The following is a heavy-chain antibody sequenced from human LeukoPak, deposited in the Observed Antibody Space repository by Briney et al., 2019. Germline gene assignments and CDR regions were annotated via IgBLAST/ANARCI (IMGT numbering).Heavy chain of an antibody. CDR3: ARDIHCSGGSCYPNDAFDI. CDR1: GGSISSYY. J-gene: IGHJ3*02. D-gene: IGHD2-15*01. Sequence: SETLSLTCTVSGGSISSYYWSWLRQPPGKGLEWIGYIYYSGSTNYNPSLKSRVTISVDTSKNQFSLKLSSVTAADTAVYYCARDIHCSGGSCYPNDAFDIWGQGTMVTVSS. CDR2: IYYSGST. V-gene: IGHV4-59*01.